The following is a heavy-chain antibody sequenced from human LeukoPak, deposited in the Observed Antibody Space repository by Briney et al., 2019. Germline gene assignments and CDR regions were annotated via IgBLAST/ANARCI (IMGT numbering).Heavy chain of an antibody. J-gene: IGHJ6*03. V-gene: IGHV4-34*01. D-gene: IGHD3-10*01. CDR1: GGSFSGYY. CDR3: AREGGSGSFHRMDV. Sequence: SETLSLTCAVYGGSFSGYYWSWIRQPPGKGLEWIGEINHSGSTNYNPSLKSRVTISVDTSKNQFPLKLSSVTAADTAVYYCAREGGSGSFHRMDVWGKGTTVTVSS. CDR2: INHSGST.